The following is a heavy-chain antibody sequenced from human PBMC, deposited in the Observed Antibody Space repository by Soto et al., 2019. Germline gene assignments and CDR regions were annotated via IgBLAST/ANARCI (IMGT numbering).Heavy chain of an antibody. CDR2: IYHSGST. V-gene: IGHV4-4*02. J-gene: IGHJ4*02. CDR1: SGSISSSNW. CDR3: ARDKGGGVAGKEYYFDY. D-gene: IGHD6-19*01. Sequence: QVQLQESGPGLVKPSGTLSLTCVVSSGSISSSNWWSWVRQPPGKGLEWIGEIYHSGSTNYNPSLKGRGTISVDKSKNQFSLELGFVTPADTAVFYCARDKGGGVAGKEYYFDYWGQGTLVTVSS.